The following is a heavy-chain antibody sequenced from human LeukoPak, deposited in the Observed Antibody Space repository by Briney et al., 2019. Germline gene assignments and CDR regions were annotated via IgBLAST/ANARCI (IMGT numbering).Heavy chain of an antibody. D-gene: IGHD1-26*01. CDR2: IYHSGST. V-gene: IGHV4-38-2*02. CDR3: ARYGGSLTGMDV. J-gene: IGHJ6*02. Sequence: SETLSLTCTVSGYSISSGYYWGWIRQPPGKGLEWIGSIYHSGSTYYNPSLKSRVTISVDTSKNQFSLKLSSVTAADTAVYYCARYGGSLTGMDVWGQGTTVTVSS. CDR1: GYSISSGYY.